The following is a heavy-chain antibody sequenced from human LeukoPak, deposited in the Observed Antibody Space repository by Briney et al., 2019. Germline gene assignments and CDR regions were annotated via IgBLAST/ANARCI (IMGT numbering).Heavy chain of an antibody. V-gene: IGHV3-21*01. J-gene: IGHJ3*02. CDR3: ARGWLRNAFDI. CDR2: ISNSSSYI. D-gene: IGHD5-12*01. Sequence: GGSLRLSCAASGFTFSSYSMNWVRQAPGKGLEWVSSISNSSSYIYYADSVKGRFTISRDNAKNSLYLQMNSLRAEDTAVYYCARGWLRNAFDIWGQGTMVTVSS. CDR1: GFTFSSYS.